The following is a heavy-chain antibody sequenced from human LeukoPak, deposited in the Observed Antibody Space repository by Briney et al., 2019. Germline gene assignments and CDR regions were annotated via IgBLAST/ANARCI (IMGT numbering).Heavy chain of an antibody. D-gene: IGHD6-19*01. CDR2: ISGSGHST. CDR1: GFTFSTYA. Sequence: PGGSLRLSCAASGFTFSTYAMSWVRQAPGKGLEWVSSISGSGHSTFYADSVKGRFTISSDSSKNTLYLQMNSLRAEDTAVYYCVKRRGESSGWGAFDIWGRGTMVTVSS. CDR3: VKRRGESSGWGAFDI. J-gene: IGHJ3*02. V-gene: IGHV3-23*01.